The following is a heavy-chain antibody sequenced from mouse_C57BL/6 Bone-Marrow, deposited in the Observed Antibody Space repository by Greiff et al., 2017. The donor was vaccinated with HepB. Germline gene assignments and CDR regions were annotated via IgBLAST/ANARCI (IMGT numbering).Heavy chain of an antibody. CDR3: ARHATVVALLIW. CDR1: EYEFPSHD. CDR2: INSDGGST. D-gene: IGHD1-1*01. V-gene: IGHV5-2*03. J-gene: IGHJ3*02. Sequence: EVKVEESGGGLVQPGESLKLSCESNEYEFPSHDMSWVRKTPEKRLELVAAINSDGGSTYYPDTMERRFIISRDNTKKTLYLQMNSLRSEDTAFYYCARHATVVALLIWWGQGTLVTVSA.